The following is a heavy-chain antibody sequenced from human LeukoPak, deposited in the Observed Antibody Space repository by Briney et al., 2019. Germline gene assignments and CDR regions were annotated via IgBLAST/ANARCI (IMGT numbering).Heavy chain of an antibody. J-gene: IGHJ4*02. D-gene: IGHD1-26*01. V-gene: IGHV4-34*01. Sequence: PSETLSLTCAVYGGSFSGYYWSWIRQPPGKGLEWIGEINHSGSTNYNPSLKSRVTISVDTSKNPFCLKLSSVTAADTAVYYCARDGRFPPEVLPRYFDYWGQGTLVTVSS. CDR1: GGSFSGYY. CDR2: INHSGST. CDR3: ARDGRFPPEVLPRYFDY.